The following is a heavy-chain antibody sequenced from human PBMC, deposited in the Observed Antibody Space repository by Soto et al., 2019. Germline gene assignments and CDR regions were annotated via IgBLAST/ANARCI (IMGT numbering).Heavy chain of an antibody. Sequence: PAGSLRLSCVASGFTFSSHEMNWVRQAPGKGLEWVSYISSSGSTKFYADSVKGRFTISRDNAEETLYLQMNSLRAEDTAVYYCARIGVVESRSLDYWGQGTRVTVSA. V-gene: IGHV3-48*03. D-gene: IGHD3-16*01. CDR3: ARIGVVESRSLDY. J-gene: IGHJ4*02. CDR1: GFTFSSHE. CDR2: ISSSGSTK.